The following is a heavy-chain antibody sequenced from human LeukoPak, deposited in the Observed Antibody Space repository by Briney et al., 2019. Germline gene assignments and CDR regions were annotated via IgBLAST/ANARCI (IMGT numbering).Heavy chain of an antibody. CDR3: AKDVLGTFDY. D-gene: IGHD7-27*01. J-gene: IGHJ4*02. CDR2: TTPGDGYT. Sequence: GASVKVSCKASGYTFTNYAIHWVRQAPGQRLEWMAWTTPGDGYTRYSQKFRDRVTITCDTSVTTTYMELSSLTSEDTAVYYCAKDVLGTFDYWGQGTLVTVSS. CDR1: GYTFTNYA. V-gene: IGHV1-3*01.